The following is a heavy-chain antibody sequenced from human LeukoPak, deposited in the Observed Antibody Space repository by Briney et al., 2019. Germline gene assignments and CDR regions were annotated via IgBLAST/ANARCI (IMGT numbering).Heavy chain of an antibody. CDR3: TRRTYYYGSGSYYTDY. J-gene: IGHJ4*02. D-gene: IGHD3-10*01. V-gene: IGHV3-73*01. Sequence: GGSLGLSCAASGFTFSGSAMHWVRQASGKGLEWVGRIRSKANSYATAYAASVKGRFTISRDDSKNTAYLQMNSLKTEDTAVYYCTRRTYYYGSGSYYTDYWGQGTLVTVSS. CDR2: IRSKANSYAT. CDR1: GFTFSGSA.